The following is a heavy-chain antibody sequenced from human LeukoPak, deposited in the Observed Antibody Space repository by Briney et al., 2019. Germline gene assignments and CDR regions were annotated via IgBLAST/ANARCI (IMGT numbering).Heavy chain of an antibody. J-gene: IGHJ4*02. D-gene: IGHD5/OR15-5a*01. V-gene: IGHV4-59*01. CDR2: IYYTGST. CDR3: AKARGSSVYEPFDY. CDR1: GGSTSDYY. Sequence: SETLSLTCTVSGGSTSDYYWSWIRQPPGKGLDWIGYIYYTGSTNYNPSLNSRVTISVDTSKNQLSLKLSSVTAADTAVYYCAKARGSSVYEPFDYWGQGTQVTVSP.